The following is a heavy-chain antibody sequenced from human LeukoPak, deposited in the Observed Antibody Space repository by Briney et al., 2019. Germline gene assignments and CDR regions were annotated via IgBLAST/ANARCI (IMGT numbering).Heavy chain of an antibody. CDR2: ISGSGGST. J-gene: IGHJ4*02. CDR1: GFTFSSYA. Sequence: GGSLRLSCAASGFTFSSYAMSWVRQAPGKGLEWVSAISGSGGSTYYADSVKGRFTISRDNSKNTLYLQMNSLRAEDTAVYYCAKWLGYDFWSGYYAIDYWGQGTLVTVSS. CDR3: AKWLGYDFWSGYYAIDY. D-gene: IGHD3-3*01. V-gene: IGHV3-23*01.